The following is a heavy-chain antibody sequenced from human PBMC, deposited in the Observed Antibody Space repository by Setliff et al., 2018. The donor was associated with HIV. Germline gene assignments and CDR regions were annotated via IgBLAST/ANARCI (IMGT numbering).Heavy chain of an antibody. Sequence: SETLSLTCTVSGGSISSCYWSWIRQPPGKGLEWIGYIYTSGSVNYNPSLNSRVTISVDTSKNQFSLKVNSVTAADTAVYYCARSPRIGVAGEFEYWGQGTLVTVSS. CDR2: IYTSGSV. V-gene: IGHV4-4*09. CDR1: GGSISSCY. D-gene: IGHD6-19*01. CDR3: ARSPRIGVAGEFEY. J-gene: IGHJ4*02.